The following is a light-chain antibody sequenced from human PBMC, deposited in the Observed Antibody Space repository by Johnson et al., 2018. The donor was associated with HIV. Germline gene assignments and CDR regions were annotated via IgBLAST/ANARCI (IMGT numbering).Light chain of an antibody. Sequence: QSVLTQPPSVSAAPGQKVTVSCSGSSSNIGSNDVSWYQQFPGAAPKLLIYENNKRPSGIPDRFSGSKSGTSATLGITRLLTGDEAEYYCATMDGSLTFGGVFGTGTKVTVL. CDR1: SSNIGSND. CDR3: ATMDGSLTFGGV. CDR2: ENN. V-gene: IGLV1-51*02. J-gene: IGLJ1*01.